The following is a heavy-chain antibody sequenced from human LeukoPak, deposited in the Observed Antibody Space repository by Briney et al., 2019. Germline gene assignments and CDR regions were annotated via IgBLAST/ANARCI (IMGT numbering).Heavy chain of an antibody. CDR1: GGSISSYY. D-gene: IGHD6-19*01. J-gene: IGHJ4*02. CDR3: ARGISGWFY. CDR2: IYYSGST. V-gene: IGHV4-59*01. Sequence: SETLSLTCTVSGGSISSYYWSWIRQPPGKGLEWIGYIYYSGSTNYNPSLKSRVTISVDTSKNQFSLTLSSVTAADTAVYYCARGISGWFYWGQGTLVTVSS.